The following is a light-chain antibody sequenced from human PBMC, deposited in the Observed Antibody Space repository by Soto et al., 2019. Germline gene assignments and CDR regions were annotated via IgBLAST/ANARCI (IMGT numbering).Light chain of an antibody. CDR2: AAS. CDR1: QGISSY. Sequence: DIQLTQSPSFLSASVGDRVTITCRASQGISSYLAWYQQKPGKAPKLLIFAASTLQSVVPSRFSGSGSGTEFTLTISSLQAEDFATYYCQQLNGYPITFGQGTRLEIK. CDR3: QQLNGYPIT. J-gene: IGKJ5*01. V-gene: IGKV1-9*01.